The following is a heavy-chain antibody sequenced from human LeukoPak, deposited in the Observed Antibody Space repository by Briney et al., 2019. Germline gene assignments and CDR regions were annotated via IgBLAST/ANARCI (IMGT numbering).Heavy chain of an antibody. J-gene: IGHJ2*01. V-gene: IGHV4-30-2*01. CDR2: IYHSGST. CDR3: ARGEAINWNYNWYFDL. CDR1: GGSISSGGYS. Sequence: PSETLSVTCAVSGGSISSGGYSWSWIRQPPGKGLEWIGYIYHSGSTYYNPSLKSRVTISVDRSKNQFSLKLSSVTAADTAVYYCARGEAINWNYNWYFDLWGRGTLVTVSS. D-gene: IGHD1-7*01.